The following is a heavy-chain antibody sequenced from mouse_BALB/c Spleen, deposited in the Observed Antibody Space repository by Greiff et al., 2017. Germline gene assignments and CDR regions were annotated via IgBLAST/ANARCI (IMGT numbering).Heavy chain of an antibody. CDR2: IWSGGST. CDR1: GFSLTSYG. Sequence: VHLVESGPGLVQPSQSLSITCTVSGFSLTSYGVHWVRQSPGKGLEWLGVIWSGGSTDYNAAFISRLSISKDNSKSQVFLKMNSLQTDDTAMYYCARDRNYYAMDYWGQGTSVTVTS. V-gene: IGHV2-2*01. CDR3: ARDRNYYAMDY. J-gene: IGHJ4*01. D-gene: IGHD2-1*01.